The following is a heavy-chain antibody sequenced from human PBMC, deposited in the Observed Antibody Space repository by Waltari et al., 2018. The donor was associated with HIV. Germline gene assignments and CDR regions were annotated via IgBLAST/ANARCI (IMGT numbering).Heavy chain of an antibody. J-gene: IGHJ6*02. CDR1: GFSLSTTGVG. CDR2: IYWNDDK. V-gene: IGHV2-5*01. D-gene: IGHD3-10*01. CDR3: AHSGNLVWFGELLPNYGMDV. Sequence: QITLKESGPSLVKPTQTLTLTCTFSGFSLSTTGVGVGWIRPPPGKALEWLALIYWNDDKRYSPSLKGRLTITKDTPKNQVVLTMTNMDPVDTATYYCAHSGNLVWFGELLPNYGMDVWGQGTTVTVSS.